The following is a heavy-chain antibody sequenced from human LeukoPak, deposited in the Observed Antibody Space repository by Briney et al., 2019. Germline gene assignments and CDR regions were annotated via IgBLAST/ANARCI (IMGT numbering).Heavy chain of an antibody. J-gene: IGHJ4*02. CDR3: ARDPYYYGSGSNYLDY. CDR2: ISYDGSNK. D-gene: IGHD3-10*01. Sequence: PGRSLRLSCAASGFTFSSYGMHWVRQAPGKGLEWVAVISYDGSNKYYADSVKGRFTISRDNSKNTLYLQMNSLRAEDTAVYYCARDPYYYGSGSNYLDYWGQGTLVTVSS. V-gene: IGHV3-30*03. CDR1: GFTFSSYG.